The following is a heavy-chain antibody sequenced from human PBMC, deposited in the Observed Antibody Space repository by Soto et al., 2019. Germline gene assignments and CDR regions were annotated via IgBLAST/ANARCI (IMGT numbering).Heavy chain of an antibody. V-gene: IGHV3-74*01. CDR3: ERWAGWFDP. Sequence: EVQLVESGGGLVQPGGSLRLSCAASGFTFSNSWMHWVRQAPGKGLVWVSRINGDGSSTTYADSVKGRFTISRDNAKNTLYLQMNSLRVEDTAVYYCERWAGWFDPWGQGTLVTVSS. CDR2: INGDGSST. J-gene: IGHJ5*02. CDR1: GFTFSNSW.